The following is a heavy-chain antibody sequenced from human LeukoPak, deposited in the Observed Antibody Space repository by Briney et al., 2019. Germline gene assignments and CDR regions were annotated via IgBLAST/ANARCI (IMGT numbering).Heavy chain of an antibody. Sequence: GGSLRLSCAASGFSFSSSAMHWVRQAPGKGLEYVSAISSNGGTTYYANSVEGRFTISRDNSKNTLYLQMGSLRAEDMAVYYCARGSYCSGGSCYSAYWGQGTLVTVSS. D-gene: IGHD2-15*01. CDR3: ARGSYCSGGSCYSAY. V-gene: IGHV3-64*01. CDR1: GFSFSSSA. CDR2: ISSNGGTT. J-gene: IGHJ4*02.